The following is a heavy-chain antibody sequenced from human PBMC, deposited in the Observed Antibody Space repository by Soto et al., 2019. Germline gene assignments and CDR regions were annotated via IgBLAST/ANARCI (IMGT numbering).Heavy chain of an antibody. J-gene: IGHJ3*02. CDR1: GGSISSYY. CDR2: IYYSGST. CDR3: ARERAGTYDAFDI. V-gene: IGHV4-59*01. D-gene: IGHD1-1*01. Sequence: QVQLQESGPGLVKPSETLSLTCTVSGGSISSYYWSWIRQPPGKGLEWIGYIYYSGSTNYNPSLTSRVTISVDTSKNQFSLKLSSVTAADTAVYYCARERAGTYDAFDIWGQGTMVTVSS.